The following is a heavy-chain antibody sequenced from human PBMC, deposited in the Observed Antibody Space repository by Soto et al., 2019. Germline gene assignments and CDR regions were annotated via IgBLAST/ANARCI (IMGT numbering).Heavy chain of an antibody. J-gene: IGHJ1*01. D-gene: IGHD3-3*01. Sequence: EVQLVESGGGLVQPGGSLRLSCAASGFTFSSYWMSWVRQAPGKGLEWVANIKQDGSEKYYVDSVKGRFTISRDNAKNSLYMQLNSLRAEETAVYYCARDGVAPGLQHWGQGTLVTVSS. CDR1: GFTFSSYW. CDR3: ARDGVAPGLQH. CDR2: IKQDGSEK. V-gene: IGHV3-7*01.